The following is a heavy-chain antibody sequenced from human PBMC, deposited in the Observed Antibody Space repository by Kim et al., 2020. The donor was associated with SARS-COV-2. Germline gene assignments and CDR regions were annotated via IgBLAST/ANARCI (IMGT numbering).Heavy chain of an antibody. CDR1: GFTFSDYY. J-gene: IGHJ6*02. CDR2: ISSSGSTI. D-gene: IGHD3-3*01. V-gene: IGHV3-11*01. Sequence: GGSLRLSCAASGFTFSDYYMSWIRQAPGKGLEWVSYISSSGSTIYYADSVKGRFTISRDNAKNSLYLQMNSLRAEDTAVYYCARDGKSYYDFWSGYKWRSYYYYGMDVWGQGTTVTVSS. CDR3: ARDGKSYYDFWSGYKWRSYYYYGMDV.